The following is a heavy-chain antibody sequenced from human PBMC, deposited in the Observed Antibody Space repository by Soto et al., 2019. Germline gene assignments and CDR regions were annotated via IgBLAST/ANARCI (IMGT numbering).Heavy chain of an antibody. V-gene: IGHV4-61*01. CDR3: AKLVAVAGTDDWFDP. CDR2: ISYTGTT. CDR1: GGSVSSGSYY. J-gene: IGHJ5*02. Sequence: TLSLTCTVSGGSVSSGSYYWTWIRQPPGKGLEWIGYISYTGTTNYNPSLKSRVTISVDTSKNQFSLRLSSVTPADTALYYCAKLVAVAGTDDWFDPWGQGTLVTVSS. D-gene: IGHD6-19*01.